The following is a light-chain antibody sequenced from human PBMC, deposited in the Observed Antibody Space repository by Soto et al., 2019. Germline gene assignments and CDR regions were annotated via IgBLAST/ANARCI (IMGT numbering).Light chain of an antibody. V-gene: IGKV4-1*01. CDR2: WAY. J-gene: IGKJ1*01. Sequence: IVMTQSPASLAVSLVERGTTNSRSSRSGFYSSNNETFLAWYQQKPGQPHKLLIYWAYSRESGVPDRFRGSGPGTDFTLTITSLQAEDVALYYCKQYYNIPWTFGQGTKVDIK. CDR3: KQYYNIPWT. CDR1: RSGFYSSNNETF.